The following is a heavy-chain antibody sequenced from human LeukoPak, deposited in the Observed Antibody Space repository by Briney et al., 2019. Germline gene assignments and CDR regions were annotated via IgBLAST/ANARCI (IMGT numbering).Heavy chain of an antibody. D-gene: IGHD2-15*01. V-gene: IGHV4-59*01. CDR2: IYYSGST. CDR1: GGSMSTYY. Sequence: SETLSLTCTVSGGSMSTYYWSWIRQPPGKGLEWIGYIYYSGSTNYNPSLKSRVTISVDTSKNQFSLKLSSVTAADTAVYYCARDYGLGYRSGGSCYRRFYYFDYWGQGTLVTVSS. J-gene: IGHJ4*02. CDR3: ARDYGLGYRSGGSCYRRFYYFDY.